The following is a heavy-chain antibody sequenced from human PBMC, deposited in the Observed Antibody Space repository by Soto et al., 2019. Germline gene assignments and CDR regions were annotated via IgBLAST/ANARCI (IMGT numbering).Heavy chain of an antibody. D-gene: IGHD2-15*01. J-gene: IGHJ4*02. CDR3: ARRHGGNLDY. Sequence: SETLSLTCTVSGDSIMRDSYYWNWIRQHPGKGLEWIGYIYYSGTTAYNPSLKSRVTISVDTSKNEFSLKLSSVTAADTAVYYCARRHGGNLDYWGQGTLVTVSS. CDR2: IYYSGTT. CDR1: GDSIMRDSYY. V-gene: IGHV4-61*01.